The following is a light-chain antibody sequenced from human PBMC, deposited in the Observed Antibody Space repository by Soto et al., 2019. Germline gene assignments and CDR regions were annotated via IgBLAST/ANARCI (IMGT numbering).Light chain of an antibody. V-gene: IGKV1-39*01. CDR2: AAS. CDR3: QQSYSTPYT. Sequence: DIQMTQSPSSRSASVGDRVTITCRASQSISSYLNWYQQKPGKAAKLLIYAASSLQSGVPSRFSGSGSAKDFPLTISSLQPEDFATYYCQQSYSTPYTFGQGTKLEIK. J-gene: IGKJ2*01. CDR1: QSISSY.